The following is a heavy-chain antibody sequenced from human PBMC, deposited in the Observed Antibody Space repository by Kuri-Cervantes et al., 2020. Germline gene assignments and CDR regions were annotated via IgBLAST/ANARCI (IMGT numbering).Heavy chain of an antibody. V-gene: IGHV3-33*01. CDR3: ARDFHSSSWYWVD. D-gene: IGHD6-13*01. CDR1: GFTFSSYG. CDR2: IWYDGTNK. J-gene: IGHJ4*02. Sequence: GGSLRLSCAASGFTFSSYGMHWVRQAPGKGLEWVAIIWYDGTNKYYADSVKGRFTVSRDNSKDTLYLQMNSLRAEDTAVYYCARDFHSSSWYWVDWGQGTLVTDSS.